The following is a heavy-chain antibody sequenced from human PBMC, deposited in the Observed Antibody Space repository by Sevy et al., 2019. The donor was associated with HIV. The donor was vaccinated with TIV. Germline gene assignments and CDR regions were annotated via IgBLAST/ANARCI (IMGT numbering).Heavy chain of an antibody. J-gene: IGHJ5*02. V-gene: IGHV1-69*10. CDR1: GGTFSSYA. CDR2: IIPILGIA. D-gene: IGHD7-27*01. Sequence: ASVKVSCKASGGTFSSYAISWVRQAPAQGLEWMGGIIPILGIANYAQKFQGRVTITADKSTRTAYMELSSLRSEDTAVYYCARTTLGPLNWFDPWGQGTLVTVSS. CDR3: ARTTLGPLNWFDP.